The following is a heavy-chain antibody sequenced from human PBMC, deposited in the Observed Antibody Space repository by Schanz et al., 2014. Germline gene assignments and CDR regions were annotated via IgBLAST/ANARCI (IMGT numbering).Heavy chain of an antibody. J-gene: IGHJ6*02. V-gene: IGHV3-30*18. Sequence: VQLVESGGGVVQPGGSLRLSCTVSGFTFRTYAVHWVRQAPGMGLEWVAAISHDGSKEFYIDSVKGRFTISRDNSKNTLFLXMNSLRVEDTAIYYCAKXWKAHHLTGRPGWSDGXXVWGQGTT. CDR1: GFTFRTYA. CDR3: AKXWKAHHLTGRPGWSDGXXV. D-gene: IGHD3-3*01. CDR2: ISHDGSKE.